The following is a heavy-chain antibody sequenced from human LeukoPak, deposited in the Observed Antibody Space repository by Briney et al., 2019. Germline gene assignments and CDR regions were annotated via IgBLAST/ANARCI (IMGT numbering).Heavy chain of an antibody. CDR2: ISYDGSNK. V-gene: IGHV3-30-3*01. CDR3: ASDTIAVDDY. CDR1: GFTVSSNY. J-gene: IGHJ4*02. D-gene: IGHD6-19*01. Sequence: GGSLRLSCAASGFTVSSNYMSWVRQAPGKGLEWVAVISYDGSNKYYADSVKGRFTISRDNSKNTLYLQMNSLRAEDTAVYYCASDTIAVDDYWGQGTLVTVSS.